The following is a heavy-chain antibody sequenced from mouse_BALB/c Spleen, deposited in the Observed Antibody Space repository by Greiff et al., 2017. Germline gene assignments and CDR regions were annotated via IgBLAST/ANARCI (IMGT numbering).Heavy chain of an antibody. Sequence: VQLVESGPGLVAPSQSLSITCTVSGFSLTSYDISWIRQPPGKGLEWLGVIWTGGGTNYNSAFMSRLSISKDNSKSQVFLKMNSLQTDDTAIYYCVRERNYGYDGYAMDYWGQGTSVTVSS. J-gene: IGHJ4*01. D-gene: IGHD2-2*01. V-gene: IGHV2-9-2*01. CDR1: GFSLTSYD. CDR3: VRERNYGYDGYAMDY. CDR2: IWTGGGT.